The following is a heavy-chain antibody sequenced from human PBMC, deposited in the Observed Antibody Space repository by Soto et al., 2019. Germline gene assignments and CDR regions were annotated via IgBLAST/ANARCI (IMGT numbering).Heavy chain of an antibody. CDR1: GDSISTSSSYY. Sequence: QLQLQESGPGLVKPSETLSLSCIVSGDSISTSSSYYWGWIRQPPGKGLEWIANMYYSGSTYYNPSLKSRVTISLETSKNQFSLKLNSVTAADTAVYYCARIKIVGILTYYMDVWGKGTTVTVSS. D-gene: IGHD3-3*01. J-gene: IGHJ6*03. CDR3: ARIKIVGILTYYMDV. CDR2: MYYSGST. V-gene: IGHV4-39*01.